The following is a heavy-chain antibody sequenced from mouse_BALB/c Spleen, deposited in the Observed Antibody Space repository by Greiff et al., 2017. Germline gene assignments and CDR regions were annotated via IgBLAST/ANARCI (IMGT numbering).Heavy chain of an antibody. CDR2: IYPYNGGT. CDR3: ASAYYGNPEYFDY. Sequence: EVQLQQSGPELVKPGASVKISCKASGYTFTDYNMHWVKQSHGKSLEWIGYIYPYNGGTGYNQKFKSKATLTVDNSSSTAYMELRSLTSEDSAVYYCASAYYGNPEYFDYWGQGTTLTVSS. D-gene: IGHD2-10*01. CDR1: GYTFTDYN. V-gene: IGHV1S29*02. J-gene: IGHJ2*01.